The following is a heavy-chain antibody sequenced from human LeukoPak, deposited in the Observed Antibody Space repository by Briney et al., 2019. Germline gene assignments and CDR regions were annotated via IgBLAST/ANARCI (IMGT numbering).Heavy chain of an antibody. CDR1: GGSFSGYY. V-gene: IGHV4-34*01. Sequence: PSETLSLTCAVYGGSFSGYYWSWIRQPPGKGLEWIGEINHSGSTNYNPSLKSRVTISVDTSKNQFSLKLSSVTAADTAVYYCARVTLLVATISISSRDWFDPWGQGTPVTVSS. CDR3: ARVTLLVATISISSRDWFDP. D-gene: IGHD5-12*01. J-gene: IGHJ5*02. CDR2: INHSGST.